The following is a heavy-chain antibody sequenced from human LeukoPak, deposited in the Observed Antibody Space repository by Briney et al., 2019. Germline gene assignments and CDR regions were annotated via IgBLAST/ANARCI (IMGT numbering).Heavy chain of an antibody. CDR3: AREGRRGNYYYYYGMDV. CDR2: ISAYNGNT. J-gene: IGHJ6*02. Sequence: ASVKVSCKASGYTFTSYGISWVRQAPGQGLEWMGWISAYNGNTNYAQKLQGRVTMTTDTSTSTAYMELRSLRSDDTAVYYCAREGRRGNYYYYYGMDVWGQGTTVTVSS. V-gene: IGHV1-18*01. D-gene: IGHD2-15*01. CDR1: GYTFTSYG.